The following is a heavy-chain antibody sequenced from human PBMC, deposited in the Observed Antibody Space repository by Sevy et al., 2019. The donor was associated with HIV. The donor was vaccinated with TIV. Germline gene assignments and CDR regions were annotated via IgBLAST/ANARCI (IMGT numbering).Heavy chain of an antibody. V-gene: IGHV3-30*02. CDR1: GFSFSSYG. D-gene: IGHD4-17*01. CDR3: VKGPHPAVTTSYGMDV. Sequence: GGSLRLSCAASGFSFSSYGMHWVRQAPGKGLEWVTFIRHDGSTKYYVDSVRGRFTISRDNSKSTLYLQMNSLRREDMAVYYCVKGPHPAVTTSYGMDVWGQGTTVTVSS. J-gene: IGHJ6*02. CDR2: IRHDGSTK.